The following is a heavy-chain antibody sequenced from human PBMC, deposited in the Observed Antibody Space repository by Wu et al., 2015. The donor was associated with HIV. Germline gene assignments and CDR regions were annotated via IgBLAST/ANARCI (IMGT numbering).Heavy chain of an antibody. D-gene: IGHD3-10*01. CDR1: GGTFSNHA. Sequence: QVQLVQSGAEVKKPESSVKVSCKASGGTFSNHAISWVRQAPGQGLEWMGRIIPMYGSTNYAQKFQGYVTITADTDTNTAYVELRSLRSDDTAVYYCAREREGYGSGNNWFDPWGQGTLVTVSS. J-gene: IGHJ5*02. CDR2: IIPMYGST. CDR3: AREREGYGSGNNWFDP. V-gene: IGHV1-69*13.